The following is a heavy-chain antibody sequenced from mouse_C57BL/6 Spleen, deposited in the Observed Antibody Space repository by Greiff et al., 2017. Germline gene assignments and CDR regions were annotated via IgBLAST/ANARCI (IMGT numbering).Heavy chain of an antibody. V-gene: IGHV1-64*01. CDR3: SSHNWEWYFDV. CDR1: GYTFTSYW. CDR2: IHPNSGST. Sequence: QVQLQQPGAELVKPGASVKLSCKASGYTFTSYWMHWVKQRPGQGLEWIGMIHPNSGSTNYNEKFKSKATLTVDKSSSTAYMQLSSLTSEDSAVYYCSSHNWEWYFDVWGTGTTVTVSS. J-gene: IGHJ1*03. D-gene: IGHD4-1*01.